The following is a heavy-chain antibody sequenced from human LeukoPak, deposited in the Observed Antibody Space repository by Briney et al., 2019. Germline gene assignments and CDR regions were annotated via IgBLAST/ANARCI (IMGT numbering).Heavy chain of an antibody. CDR2: IYPDGSET. J-gene: IGHJ4*02. D-gene: IGHD1-20*01. V-gene: IGHV3-7*03. CDR1: GFTFSNYW. CDR3: ARIWYFGDNNWRYFDY. Sequence: PGGSLRLSCAASGFTFSNYWMSWVRQAPGKGLEWVANIYPDGSETQYVGSVKGRFTTSRDKAKNSLYLQMNRLRAEDTAIYYCARIWYFGDNNWRYFDYWGQGTLVTVSS.